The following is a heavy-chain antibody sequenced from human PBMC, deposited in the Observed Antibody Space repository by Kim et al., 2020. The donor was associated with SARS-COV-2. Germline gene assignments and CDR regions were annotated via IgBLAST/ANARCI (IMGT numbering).Heavy chain of an antibody. J-gene: IGHJ4*02. D-gene: IGHD3-10*01. CDR3: ARSLDYYNSRGPFDY. V-gene: IGHV4-59*13. CDR2: IYYSGST. CDR1: GGSIGTYY. Sequence: SETLSLTCTVSGGSIGTYYWNWFRQPPGKELEWIGAIYYSGSTYYNPSLKSRVSISVDTSQNQFSLKLNSVTPADTAVYSCARSLDYYNSRGPFDYWGQGTLAT.